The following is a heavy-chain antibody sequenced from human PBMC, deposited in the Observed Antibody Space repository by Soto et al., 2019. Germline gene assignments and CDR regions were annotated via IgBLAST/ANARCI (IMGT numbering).Heavy chain of an antibody. CDR2: IIPIFGTA. J-gene: IGHJ6*02. CDR3: ARDLAAMAPTTYYYYCYGRDV. Sequence: ASVKVSCKASGGTFSSYAISRVRQAPGQGLEWMGGIIPIFGTANYAQKFQVRVTITADESTSTAYRELSSLRSEDTAVYYCARDLAAMAPTTYYYYCYGRDVWGQGTTVTVAS. CDR1: GGTFSSYA. D-gene: IGHD5-18*01. V-gene: IGHV1-69*13.